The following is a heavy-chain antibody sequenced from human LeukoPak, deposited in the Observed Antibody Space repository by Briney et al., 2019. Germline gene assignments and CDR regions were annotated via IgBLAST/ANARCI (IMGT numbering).Heavy chain of an antibody. V-gene: IGHV4-39*07. CDR1: GGSISSSSYY. Sequence: SETLSLTCTVSGGSISSSSYYWGWIRQPPGKGLEWIGSIYYSGSTYYNPSLKSRVTISVDTSKNQFSLKLSSVTAADTAVYYCARVSYYGSGLTWSYMDVWGKGTTVTVSS. CDR2: IYYSGST. J-gene: IGHJ6*03. CDR3: ARVSYYGSGLTWSYMDV. D-gene: IGHD3-10*01.